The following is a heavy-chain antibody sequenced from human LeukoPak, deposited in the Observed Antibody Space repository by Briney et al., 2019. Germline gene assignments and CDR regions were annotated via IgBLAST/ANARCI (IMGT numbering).Heavy chain of an antibody. D-gene: IGHD2-21*01. J-gene: IGHJ4*02. V-gene: IGHV4-34*01. CDR1: GGSFSGYY. Sequence: SETLSLTCAVYGGSFSGYYWSWIRQPTGKGLEWIGEINHSGSTNYNPSLKSRVTISVDTSKNQLSLKLSSVTAADTAVYYCARGRGVITKEKPNAQFDYWGQGTLVTVSS. CDR2: INHSGST. CDR3: ARGRGVITKEKPNAQFDY.